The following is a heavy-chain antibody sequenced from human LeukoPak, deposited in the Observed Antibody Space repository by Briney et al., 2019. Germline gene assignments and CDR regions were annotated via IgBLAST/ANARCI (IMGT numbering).Heavy chain of an antibody. CDR3: AKKRTYYFDY. Sequence: PGGSLRLSCAASGFTFSSYWMSWVRQAPGKGLEWVSSISGSGGSTYYADSVKGRFAISRDNSKNTLYLQMNSLRAEDTAVYYCAKKRTYYFDYWGQGTLVTVSS. CDR2: ISGSGGST. V-gene: IGHV3-23*01. J-gene: IGHJ4*02. CDR1: GFTFSSYW.